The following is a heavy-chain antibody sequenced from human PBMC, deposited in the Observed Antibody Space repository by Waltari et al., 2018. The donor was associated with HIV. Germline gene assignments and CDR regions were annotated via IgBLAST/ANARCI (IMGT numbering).Heavy chain of an antibody. V-gene: IGHV4-39*01. J-gene: IGHJ1*01. CDR3: VRLGSGIYFPTRIDF. CDR1: GASIRCSNFY. CDR2: LHFSGDT. D-gene: IGHD3-10*01. Sequence: QVHLQESGPGLLKPAETLSLSCKVPGASIRCSNFYWAWIRQPPGKTLEWLGGLHFSGDTFYNPTLKTRLNSAVDSSANQVSLTVESVTAADTAHYFCVRLGSGIYFPTRIDFWGRGTLVIVSS.